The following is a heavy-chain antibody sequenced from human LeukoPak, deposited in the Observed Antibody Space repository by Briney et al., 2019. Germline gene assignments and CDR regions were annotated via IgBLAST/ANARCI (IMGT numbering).Heavy chain of an antibody. CDR3: ARGTRSWSWYLDL. D-gene: IGHD6-13*01. CDR2: IYYSGIT. CDR1: GGSISDYY. J-gene: IGHJ2*01. V-gene: IGHV4-59*01. Sequence: SETLFLTCTVSGGSISDYYWSWIRQPPGKGLEWIGYIYYSGITDHNPSLKSRVTISVDTSRNQFSLKVTSVTAADTAVYYCARGTRSWSWYLDLWGRGTLVTVSA.